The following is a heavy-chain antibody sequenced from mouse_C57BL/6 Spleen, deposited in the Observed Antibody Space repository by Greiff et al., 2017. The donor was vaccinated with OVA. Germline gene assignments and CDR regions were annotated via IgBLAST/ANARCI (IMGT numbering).Heavy chain of an antibody. CDR2: IYPGSGNT. J-gene: IGHJ1*03. V-gene: IGHV1-66*01. Sequence: QVQLQQSGPELVKPGASVKISCKASGYSFTSYYIHWVKQRPGQGLEWIGWIYPGSGNTKYNEKFKGKATLTADTSSSTAYMQLSSLTSEDSAVYYCARLDYGRIGYWYFDVWGTGTTVTVSS. CDR1: GYSFTSYY. D-gene: IGHD1-1*01. CDR3: ARLDYGRIGYWYFDV.